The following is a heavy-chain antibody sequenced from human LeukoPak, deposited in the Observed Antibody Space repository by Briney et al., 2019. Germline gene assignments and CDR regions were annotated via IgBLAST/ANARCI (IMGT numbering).Heavy chain of an antibody. D-gene: IGHD2-2*01. V-gene: IGHV3-23*01. J-gene: IGHJ4*02. Sequence: GGSLRLSCAASGFTFSSYSMNWVRQAPGKGLEWVSGIFGLGGAGRTYYADSVKGRFTISRDNSKNTLYLQMNSLRAEDTAVYYCAHGTMYQLDYWGQGTLVTVSS. CDR3: AHGTMYQLDY. CDR2: IFGLGGAGRT. CDR1: GFTFSSYS.